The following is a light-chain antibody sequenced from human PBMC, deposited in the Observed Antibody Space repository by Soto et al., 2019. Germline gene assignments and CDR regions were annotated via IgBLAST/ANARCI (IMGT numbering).Light chain of an antibody. CDR3: LQDINYPWT. J-gene: IGKJ1*01. CDR2: GAS. Sequence: AIQMTQFPSSLSASVGDRVTISCRASQGIGNALGWYQQKPGKPPKXMIYGASNLQSGVPPRFSGSGSGTDLTIAISSLQPEDSETYYCLQDINYPWTFGQGTKVDIK. CDR1: QGIGNA. V-gene: IGKV1-6*01.